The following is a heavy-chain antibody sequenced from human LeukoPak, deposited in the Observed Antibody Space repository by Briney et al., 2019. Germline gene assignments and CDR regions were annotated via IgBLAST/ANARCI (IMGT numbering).Heavy chain of an antibody. CDR2: IYYSGST. V-gene: IGHV4-39*07. Sequence: PSETLSLTCTVSGGSISSGSYYWSWIRQPAGKGLEWIGSIYYSGSTYYNPSLKSRVTISVDTSKNQFSLKLSSVTAADTAVYYCARSPVSVVVIPRHAFDIWGQGTMVTVSS. CDR1: GGSISSGSYY. D-gene: IGHD3-22*01. J-gene: IGHJ3*02. CDR3: ARSPVSVVVIPRHAFDI.